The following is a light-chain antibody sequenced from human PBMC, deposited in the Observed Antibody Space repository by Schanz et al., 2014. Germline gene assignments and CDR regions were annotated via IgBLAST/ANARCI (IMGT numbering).Light chain of an antibody. CDR2: GAS. J-gene: IGKJ1*01. CDR3: QQYNNRPRT. Sequence: VMTQSPATLSVSPGESATLSCRASQSVSSSSLAWYQQKPGQAPKLLIYGASNRATGIPARFSGTGSGTEFTLTISSLQSEDFAVYYCQQYNNRPRTFGRGTKVEIK. CDR1: QSVSSS. V-gene: IGKV3D-15*01.